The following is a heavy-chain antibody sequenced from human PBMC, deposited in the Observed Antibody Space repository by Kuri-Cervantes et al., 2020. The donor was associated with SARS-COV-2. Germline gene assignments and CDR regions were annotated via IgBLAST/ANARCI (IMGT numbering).Heavy chain of an antibody. CDR1: GYSISSGYY. CDR3: ARALYYYDASGEY. D-gene: IGHD3-22*01. CDR2: IYQSGST. V-gene: IGHV4-38-2*01. Sequence: SETLSLTCAVSGYSISSGYYWGWIRQPPGKGLEWIGTIYQSGSTYYNPSLKSRVSISLDMSKNQFSLKLSSVTAADTAVYYCARALYYYDASGEYWGQGTLVTVSS. J-gene: IGHJ4*02.